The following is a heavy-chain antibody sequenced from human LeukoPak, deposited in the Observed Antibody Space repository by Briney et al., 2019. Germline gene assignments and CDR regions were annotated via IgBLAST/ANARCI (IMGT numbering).Heavy chain of an antibody. V-gene: IGHV4-31*03. D-gene: IGHD1-26*01. Sequence: PSQTLALTCTVSGGSISSGRYYWSWIRQHRGKGLEWIGYIYYSGSTYYNPSLKSRVTISVDTSKNQFSLKLSSVTAADTAVYYCALELGGFDYWGQGTLVTVSS. J-gene: IGHJ4*02. CDR3: ALELGGFDY. CDR2: IYYSGST. CDR1: GGSISSGRYY.